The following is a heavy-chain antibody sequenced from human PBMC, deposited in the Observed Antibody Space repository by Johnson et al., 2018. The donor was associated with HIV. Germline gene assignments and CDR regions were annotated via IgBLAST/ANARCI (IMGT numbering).Heavy chain of an antibody. Sequence: QVQLVESGGGVVQHGRSLRLSCAASGFTFSSYAMHWVRQATGKGLEWVAVISYDGSNNYYADSVTGRFTISRDTSKNTLYLQMNRLRAEDTAVYYCAREIAAQCGGDCSLGAFDVWSKGTMVTVAS. V-gene: IGHV3-30*04. CDR1: GFTFSSYA. CDR2: ISYDGSNN. D-gene: IGHD2-21*01. CDR3: AREIAAQCGGDCSLGAFDV. J-gene: IGHJ3*01.